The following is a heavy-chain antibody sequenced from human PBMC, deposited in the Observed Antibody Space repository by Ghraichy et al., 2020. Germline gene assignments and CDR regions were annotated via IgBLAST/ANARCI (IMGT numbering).Heavy chain of an antibody. D-gene: IGHD2-15*01. CDR1: GFTFRTYG. J-gene: IGHJ3*02. V-gene: IGHV3-33*01. CDR2: IWNDGSDQ. CDR3: ARGPWLTGQDTSLDI. Sequence: GGSLRLSCAASGFTFRTYGMHWVRQAPGKGLEWVALIWNDGSDQSYADSVEGRFTISRDNSKNTLYLQMNSLRVEDTAVYYCARGPWLTGQDTSLDIWGQGTMITVSS.